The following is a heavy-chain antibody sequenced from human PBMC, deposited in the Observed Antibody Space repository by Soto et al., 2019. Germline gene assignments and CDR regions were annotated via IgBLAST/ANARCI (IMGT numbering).Heavy chain of an antibody. Sequence: QVQLVQSGAEMTKPGASVRVSCKTSGYSFTYYALHWLRQAPGQRPEWMGWINGRTRDTKYSRKFQGRVIFTRDTSASAAYLDLSSLISEDTAVYYCARGLCFGEFHFDYWGQGSPVTVSS. CDR1: GYSFTYYA. D-gene: IGHD3-10*01. CDR3: ARGLCFGEFHFDY. CDR2: INGRTRDT. V-gene: IGHV1-3*01. J-gene: IGHJ4*02.